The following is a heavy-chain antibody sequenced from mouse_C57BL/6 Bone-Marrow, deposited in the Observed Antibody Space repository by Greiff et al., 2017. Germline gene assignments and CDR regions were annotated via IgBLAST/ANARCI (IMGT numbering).Heavy chain of an antibody. CDR3: ARLYDWYCDV. Sequence: VQGVESGPGLVQPSQSLSITCTVSGFSLTSYGVHWVRQSPGKGLEWLGVIWSGGSTDYNAAFISSLSISKDNSKSQVFFKMNSLQADDTAIYYWARLYDWYCDVWGTGTTVTVSS. CDR2: IWSGGST. V-gene: IGHV2-2*01. J-gene: IGHJ1*03. D-gene: IGHD1-1*01. CDR1: GFSLTSYG.